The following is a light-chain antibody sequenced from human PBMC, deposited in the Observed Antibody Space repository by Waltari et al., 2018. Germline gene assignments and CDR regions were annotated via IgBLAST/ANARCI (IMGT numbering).Light chain of an antibody. Sequence: QSALTQPASVSGSPGQSITISCTGTSRDVGGYNYVSWYQHHPGNAPKLMIFEVSNRPSGVSNRFSGSKSGNTASLTISGLQAEDEADYYCSSYTSSIYPVVFGGGTKLTVL. CDR2: EVS. V-gene: IGLV2-14*01. CDR3: SSYTSSIYPVV. J-gene: IGLJ2*01. CDR1: SRDVGGYNY.